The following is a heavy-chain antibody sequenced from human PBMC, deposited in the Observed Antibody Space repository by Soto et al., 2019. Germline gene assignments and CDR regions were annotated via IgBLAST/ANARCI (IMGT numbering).Heavy chain of an antibody. CDR2: IYYSGST. Sequence: PSETLSLTCTVSSGSISSYYWSWIRQPPGKGLEWIGYIYYSGSTNYNPSLKSRVTISVDTSKNQFSLKLSSVTAADTAVYYCARDRGYSGYDGTDTFDSWGQGTMVTVSS. CDR3: ARDRGYSGYDGTDTFDS. D-gene: IGHD5-12*01. CDR1: SGSISSYY. J-gene: IGHJ3*02. V-gene: IGHV4-59*01.